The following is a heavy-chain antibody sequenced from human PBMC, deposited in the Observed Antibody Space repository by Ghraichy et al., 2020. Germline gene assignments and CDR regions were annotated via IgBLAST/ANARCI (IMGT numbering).Heavy chain of an antibody. D-gene: IGHD3-22*01. CDR1: GFTFSSYE. CDR3: ARRSEEYYYDSSGYYYNYYYGMDV. Sequence: GGSLRLSCAASGFTFSSYEMNWVRQAPGKGLEWVSYISSSGSTIYYADSVKGRFTISRDNAKNSLYLQMNSLRAEDTAVYYCARRSEEYYYDSSGYYYNYYYGMDVWGQWTTVTVSS. J-gene: IGHJ6*02. CDR2: ISSSGSTI. V-gene: IGHV3-48*03.